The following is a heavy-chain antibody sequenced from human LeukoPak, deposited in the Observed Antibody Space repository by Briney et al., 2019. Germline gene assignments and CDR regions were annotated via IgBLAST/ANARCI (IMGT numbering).Heavy chain of an antibody. J-gene: IGHJ3*02. CDR1: GFTFSSYA. Sequence: GGSLRLSCAASGFTFSSYAMHWVRQAPGKGLEWVAVISYDGSNKYYADSVKGRFTISRDNSKNTLYLQMNSLRAEDTAVYYCAGDLNAGPGDAFDIWGQGTMVTVSS. V-gene: IGHV3-30*04. CDR3: AGDLNAGPGDAFDI. D-gene: IGHD1-1*01. CDR2: ISYDGSNK.